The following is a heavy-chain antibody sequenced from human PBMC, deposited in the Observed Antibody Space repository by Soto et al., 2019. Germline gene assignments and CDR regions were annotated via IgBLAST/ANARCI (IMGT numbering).Heavy chain of an antibody. D-gene: IGHD2-15*01. V-gene: IGHV3-48*01. CDR2: ISSDSTTI. CDR1: GFSFSSYR. CDR3: ARRREYCIGGNCLETRADN. J-gene: IGHJ4*02. Sequence: EVQVVESGGGLVRPGGSLRLSCVTSGFSFSSYRMHWVRQAPGRGLEWVSDISSDSTTISYRDVVKGRFSVSRDNAKKSLYLQMNSLRAGDTAVYYCARRREYCIGGNCLETRADNGAQGPLVTVPS.